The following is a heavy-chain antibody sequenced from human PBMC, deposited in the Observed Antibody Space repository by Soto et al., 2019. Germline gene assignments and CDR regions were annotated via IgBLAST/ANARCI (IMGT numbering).Heavy chain of an antibody. CDR3: ARGSDHHGYEL. J-gene: IGHJ3*01. CDR1: GLPFSRYW. Sequence: EVLLVESVVGVVQPGGSLRLSCAASGLPFSRYWIQWVRQVPGKGLVWVSRIDNDGSSAIYGDSVRGRFTISRDNAKNTLYLLMKSLIAEDTAVYYCARGSDHHGYELWGQGTMVIVSS. CDR2: IDNDGSSA. V-gene: IGHV3-74*01. D-gene: IGHD3-22*01.